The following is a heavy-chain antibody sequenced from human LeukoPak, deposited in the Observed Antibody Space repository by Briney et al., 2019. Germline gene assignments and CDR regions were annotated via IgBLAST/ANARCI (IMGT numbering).Heavy chain of an antibody. D-gene: IGHD5-12*01. V-gene: IGHV3-30-3*01. J-gene: IGHJ4*02. CDR1: GFTFSSYA. CDR2: ISFDGSNK. Sequence: PWGSLRLSCAASGFTFSSYALHWVRQAPGKGLEWVALISFDGSNKYYADSVKGRFFISRDYSKNTLYLQMNTLRAEDTAVYYCATPGEMATISYFDYWGQGTLVTVPS. CDR3: ATPGEMATISYFDY.